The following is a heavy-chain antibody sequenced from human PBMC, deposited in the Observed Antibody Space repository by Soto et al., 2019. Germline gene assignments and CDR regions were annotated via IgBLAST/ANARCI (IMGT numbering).Heavy chain of an antibody. V-gene: IGHV4-34*01. CDR2: INHSGST. CDR3: ARVPLYSSGWYP. D-gene: IGHD6-19*01. Sequence: SETLSLTCAVYGGSLSGYYWSWIRQPPGKGLEWIGEINHSGSTNYNPSLKSRVTISVDTSKNQFSLKLSSVTAADTAVYYCARVPLYSSGWYPWRQGTLVTVPS. J-gene: IGHJ5*02. CDR1: GGSLSGYY.